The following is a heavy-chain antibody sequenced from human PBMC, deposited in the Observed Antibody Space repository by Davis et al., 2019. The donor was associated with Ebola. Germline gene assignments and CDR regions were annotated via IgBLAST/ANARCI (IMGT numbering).Heavy chain of an antibody. J-gene: IGHJ6*02. V-gene: IGHV1-3*01. CDR3: ARNYDGVDYYYGMDV. CDR2: INAGNGNT. D-gene: IGHD4-23*01. CDR1: GYTFTSYA. Sequence: SVKVSCKASGYTFTSYAMHWVRQAPGQRLEWMGWINAGNGNTKYSQKFQGRVTITRDTSASTAYMELSSLRSEDTAVYYCARNYDGVDYYYGMDVWGQGTTVTVSS.